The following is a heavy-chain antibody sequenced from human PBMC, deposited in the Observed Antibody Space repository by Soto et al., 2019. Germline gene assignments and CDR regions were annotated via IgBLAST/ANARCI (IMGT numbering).Heavy chain of an antibody. Sequence: GGSLRLSCTASGFTFGDYAMSWFRQAPGEGLEWVGFIRSKAYGGTTEYAASVKGRFTISRDDSKSIAYLQMNSLKTEDTAVYYCTRARVVAATYNWFDPWGQGTLVTAPQ. V-gene: IGHV3-49*03. CDR1: GFTFGDYA. J-gene: IGHJ5*02. CDR3: TRARVVAATYNWFDP. CDR2: IRSKAYGGTT. D-gene: IGHD2-15*01.